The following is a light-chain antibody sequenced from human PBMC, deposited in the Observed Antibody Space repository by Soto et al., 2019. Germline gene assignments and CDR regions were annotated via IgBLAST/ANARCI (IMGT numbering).Light chain of an antibody. CDR2: TAS. J-gene: IGKJ1*01. Sequence: AIQMTQSPSSLSSSLGDRVTITCRASQGIRNDLGWYQQKPGKAPKLLIYTASSLESGVPSRFSGSGSGTDFTLTISSLQPEDFATYYCLQDYNYPWTFGQGTKVDI. CDR1: QGIRND. V-gene: IGKV1-6*01. CDR3: LQDYNYPWT.